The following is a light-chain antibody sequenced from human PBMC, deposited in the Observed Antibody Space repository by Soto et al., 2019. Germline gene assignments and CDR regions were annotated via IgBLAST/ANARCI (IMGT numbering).Light chain of an antibody. CDR2: AAS. V-gene: IGKV1-39*01. CDR3: QQTYSTPPLT. J-gene: IGKJ4*01. CDR1: QSITTY. Sequence: DIQMTQSPSSLSASVGDRVTITCRASQSITTYLNWYQQKPGTAPKLLIYAASSLESGVPSRFSGSGSGTDFTLTISSLQPEDFATYFCQQTYSTPPLTFGGGTKMEIK.